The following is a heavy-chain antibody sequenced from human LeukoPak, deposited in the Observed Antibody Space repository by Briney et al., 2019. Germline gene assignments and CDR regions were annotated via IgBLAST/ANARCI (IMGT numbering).Heavy chain of an antibody. V-gene: IGHV3-48*01. J-gene: IGHJ4*02. Sequence: GGSLRLSCAASGFTFISYSMNWVRQAPGKGLEWVSYISSSSGTIYYADSVKGRYTISRDNAKNSLYLQMNSLRAEDTAVYYCARGPPDSSGPLYFDYWGQGTLVTVSS. CDR2: ISSSSGTI. CDR3: ARGPPDSSGPLYFDY. D-gene: IGHD3-22*01. CDR1: GFTFISYS.